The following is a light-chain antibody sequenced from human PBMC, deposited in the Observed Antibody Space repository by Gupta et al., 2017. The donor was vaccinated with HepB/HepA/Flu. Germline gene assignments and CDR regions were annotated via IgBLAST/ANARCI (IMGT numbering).Light chain of an antibody. CDR1: QIISDL. CDR3: QEDSCSSWT. CDR2: KAS. Sequence: DIQMTQSPSTLSASVGDRVTITCRASQIISDLLAWYQQKPGKAPNLLIYKASTLQSGVPSRFSGSGSGTEFTLTISSLQPDDFATYYCQEDSCSSWTFGQGTKVEIK. J-gene: IGKJ1*01. V-gene: IGKV1-5*03.